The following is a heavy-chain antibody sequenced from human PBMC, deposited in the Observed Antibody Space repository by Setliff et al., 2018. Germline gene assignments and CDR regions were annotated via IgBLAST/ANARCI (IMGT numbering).Heavy chain of an antibody. J-gene: IGHJ6*03. CDR1: GGSFSGYY. V-gene: IGHV4-34*01. CDR2: INHSGST. D-gene: IGHD5-18*01. CDR3: ASGYSYYYYYYYMDV. Sequence: PPETLSLTCAVYGGSFSGYYWSWIRQPPGTGLEWIGEINHSGSTNYNPSLKSRVTISVDTSKNQFSLKLSSVTAADTAVYYCASGYSYYYYYYYMDVWGKGTTVTVSS.